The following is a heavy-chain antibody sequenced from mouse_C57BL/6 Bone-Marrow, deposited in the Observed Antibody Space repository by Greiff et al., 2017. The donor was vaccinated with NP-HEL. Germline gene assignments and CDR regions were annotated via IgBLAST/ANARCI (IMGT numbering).Heavy chain of an antibody. D-gene: IGHD1-1*01. CDR1: GFTFSDYY. CDR2: INYDGSST. CDR3: ARDGYYYGSSAIYFDY. V-gene: IGHV5-16*01. Sequence: EVQLVESEGGLVQPGSSMKLSCTASGFTFSDYYMAWVRQVPEKGLEWVANINYDGSSTYYLDSLKSRFIISRDNAKNILYLQMSSLKSEDTATYYCARDGYYYGSSAIYFDYWGQGTTLTVSS. J-gene: IGHJ2*01.